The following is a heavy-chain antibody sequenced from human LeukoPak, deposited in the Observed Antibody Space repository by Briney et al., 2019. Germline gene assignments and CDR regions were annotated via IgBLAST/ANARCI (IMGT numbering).Heavy chain of an antibody. CDR3: AGLGYCSSTSCYKGTFDI. V-gene: IGHV4-31*03. D-gene: IGHD2-2*02. J-gene: IGHJ3*02. CDR1: GGSISSGGYY. CDR2: IYYSGST. Sequence: SQTLSLTCTVSGGSISSGGYYWSWIRQHPGKGLEWIGYIYYSGSTYYNPSLKSRVTISVDTSKNQFSLKLSSVTAADTAVYYCAGLGYCSSTSCYKGTFDIWGKGQWSPSLQ.